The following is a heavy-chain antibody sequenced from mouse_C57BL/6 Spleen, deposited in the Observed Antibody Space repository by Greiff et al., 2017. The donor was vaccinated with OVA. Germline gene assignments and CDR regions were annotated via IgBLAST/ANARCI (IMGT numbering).Heavy chain of an antibody. CDR1: GFTFSSYA. J-gene: IGHJ2*01. V-gene: IGHV5-9-1*02. Sequence: DVKLQESGEGLVKPGGSLKLSCAASGFTFSSYAMSWVRQTPEKRLEWVAYISSGGDYIYYADTVKGRFTISRDNARNTLYLQMSSLKSEDTAMYYCTRAYYYGSSYRYYFDYWGQGTTLTVSS. CDR3: TRAYYYGSSYRYYFDY. D-gene: IGHD1-1*01. CDR2: ISSGGDYI.